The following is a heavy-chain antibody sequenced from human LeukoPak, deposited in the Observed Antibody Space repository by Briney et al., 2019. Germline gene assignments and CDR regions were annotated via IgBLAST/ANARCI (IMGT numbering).Heavy chain of an antibody. CDR2: ISAYNGNT. Sequence: ASVKVSCKASGYTFTSYGISWVRQAPGQGLEWMGWISAYNGNTNYAQKLQGRVTMTTDTSTSTAYMELRSLRSDDTAVYYCARDFYYDSPDDAFDIWGQGTMVTVSS. CDR3: ARDFYYDSPDDAFDI. V-gene: IGHV1-18*01. D-gene: IGHD3-22*01. CDR1: GYTFTSYG. J-gene: IGHJ3*02.